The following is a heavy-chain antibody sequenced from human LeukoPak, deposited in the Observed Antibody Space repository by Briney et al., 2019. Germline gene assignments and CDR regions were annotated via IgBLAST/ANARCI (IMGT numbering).Heavy chain of an antibody. CDR2: IRSKPYGATT. D-gene: IGHD5-24*01. J-gene: IGHJ4*02. Sequence: GGSLRLSCTTSGFTFGDYTMAWVRQTPGKGLEWVGFIRSKPYGATTTYAASVRGRFSISRDDSKSIVYLQMNSLKTEDTAVYYCTRVLNSRDGFNPWYYFDSWGQGALVTVSS. CDR1: GFTFGDYT. V-gene: IGHV3-49*04. CDR3: TRVLNSRDGFNPWYYFDS.